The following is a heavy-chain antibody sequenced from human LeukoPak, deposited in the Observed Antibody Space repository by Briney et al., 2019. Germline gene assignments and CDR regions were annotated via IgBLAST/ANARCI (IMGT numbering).Heavy chain of an antibody. V-gene: IGHV1-18*01. J-gene: IGHJ4*02. Sequence: ASVKVSCKASGYTFISYGISWVRQAPGQGLEWMGWISAYNGNTNYAQKLQGRVTMTTDTSTSTAYMELRSLRSDDTAVYYCARGEASSGWYFFDYWGQGTLVPVSS. CDR3: ARGEASSGWYFFDY. CDR2: ISAYNGNT. CDR1: GYTFISYG. D-gene: IGHD6-19*01.